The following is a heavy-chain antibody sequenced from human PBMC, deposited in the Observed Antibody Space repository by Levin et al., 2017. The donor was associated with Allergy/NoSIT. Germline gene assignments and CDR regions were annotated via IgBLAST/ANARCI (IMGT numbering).Heavy chain of an antibody. V-gene: IGHV3-23*01. J-gene: IGHJ3*02. CDR2: ISRSDGST. CDR3: AKAVGSLDPFDI. D-gene: IGHD1-26*01. Sequence: HTGGSLRLSCAASGFTFSSYAMSWVRQAPEKGLEWVSSISRSDGSTYYADSVKGRFAISRDNSKNTLSLQMNSLRAEDTAVYYCAKAVGSLDPFDIWGQGTMVTVSS. CDR1: GFTFSSYA.